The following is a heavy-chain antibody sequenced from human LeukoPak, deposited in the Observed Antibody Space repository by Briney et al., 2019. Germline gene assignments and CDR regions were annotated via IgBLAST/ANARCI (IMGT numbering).Heavy chain of an antibody. J-gene: IGHJ4*02. CDR2: IYYSGST. CDR3: ARDSPPWTGSYYDYFDY. CDR1: GGSISSYY. V-gene: IGHV4-4*07. D-gene: IGHD3-10*01. Sequence: SSETLSLTCTVSGGSISSYYWSWIRQPAGKGLEWIGSIYYSGSTYYNPSLKSRVTISVDTSKNQFSLKLSSVTAADTAVYYCARDSPPWTGSYYDYFDYWGQGTLVTVSS.